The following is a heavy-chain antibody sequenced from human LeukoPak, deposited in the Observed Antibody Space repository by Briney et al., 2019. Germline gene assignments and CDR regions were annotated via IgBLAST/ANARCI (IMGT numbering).Heavy chain of an antibody. Sequence: PGGSLRLSCAASGLTFSSYSMNRVRQAPGKGLEWVSYISSSSSTIYYADSVKGRFTISRDNAKNSLYLQMNSLRAEDTAVYYCAKDLPVLRFLEWLRRTRDYYYYGMDVWGQGTTVTVSS. CDR1: GLTFSSYS. J-gene: IGHJ6*02. CDR2: ISSSSSTI. CDR3: AKDLPVLRFLEWLRRTRDYYYYGMDV. V-gene: IGHV3-48*01. D-gene: IGHD3-3*01.